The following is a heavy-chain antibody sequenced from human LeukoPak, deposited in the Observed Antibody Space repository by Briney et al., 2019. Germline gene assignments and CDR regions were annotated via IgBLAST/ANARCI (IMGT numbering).Heavy chain of an antibody. Sequence: ASVKVSCKASGYPFTIYDINSVRQAAGQGLEWVGWINPMGMRAYAQKFQGRVSMTTNTSINTAYMELSSLRSDDTAVYYCTRGRQSELWGQGTLVTVSP. CDR3: TRGRQSEL. V-gene: IGHV1-8*01. D-gene: IGHD1-7*01. CDR2: INPMGMR. J-gene: IGHJ4*02. CDR1: GYPFTIYD.